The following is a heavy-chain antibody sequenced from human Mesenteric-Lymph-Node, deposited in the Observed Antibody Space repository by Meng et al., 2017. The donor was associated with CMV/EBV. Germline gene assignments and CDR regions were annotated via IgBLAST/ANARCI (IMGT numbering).Heavy chain of an antibody. D-gene: IGHD2-2*01. CDR2: IYYSGST. CDR1: GGSISSGGYY. V-gene: IGHV4-31*02. J-gene: IGHJ5*02. CDR3: ARVVPAATPTWFDP. Sequence: SGGSISSGGYYWSWVRQHPGKGLEWIEYIYYSGSTYYNPSLKSRVTISVDTSKNQFSLKLSSVTAADTAVYYCARVVPAATPTWFDPWGQGTLVTVSS.